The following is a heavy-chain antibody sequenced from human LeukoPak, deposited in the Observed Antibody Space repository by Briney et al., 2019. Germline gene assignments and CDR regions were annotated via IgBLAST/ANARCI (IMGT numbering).Heavy chain of an antibody. CDR2: INPNSGDT. CDR3: ARRAVDNSYYYYMDV. J-gene: IGHJ6*03. D-gene: IGHD6-19*01. CDR1: GYTFTDYY. Sequence: ASVKVSCKASGYTFTDYYLHWVRQAPGQGLEWVGWINPNSGDTSFAQKFQGRVTITRNTSISTAYMGVSSLRYEDTAVYYCARRAVDNSYYYYMDVWGKGTTVTVSS. V-gene: IGHV1-8*03.